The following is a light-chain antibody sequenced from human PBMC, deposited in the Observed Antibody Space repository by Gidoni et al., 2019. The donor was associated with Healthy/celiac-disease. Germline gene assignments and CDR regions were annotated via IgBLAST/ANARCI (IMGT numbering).Light chain of an antibody. CDR1: QSVLYSSNNKNY. V-gene: IGKV4-1*01. CDR2: WAS. J-gene: IGKJ3*01. Sequence: DIVMTQSPDSLAVSLGERATINCKSSQSVLYSSNNKNYLAWYQQTPGQPPKLLIYWASTRESGVPDRFSGSGSGTDFTLTISSLQAEDVAVYYCQQYYSTPFTFGPXTKVDIK. CDR3: QQYYSTPFT.